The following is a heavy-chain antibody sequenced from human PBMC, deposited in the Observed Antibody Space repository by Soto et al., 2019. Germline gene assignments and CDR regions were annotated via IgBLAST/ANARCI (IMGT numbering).Heavy chain of an antibody. CDR1: GGTFSSYA. Sequence: QVQLVQSGAEVKKPESSVKVSCKASGGTFSSYAISWVRQAPGQGLEWMGGIIPMFGTANYAQKFQGRVTITADESTSTAYMELSSLRSEDTAVYYCARSGARGSSTSSVDYWGQGTLVTVSS. V-gene: IGHV1-69*01. CDR3: ARSGARGSSTSSVDY. D-gene: IGHD2-2*01. CDR2: IIPMFGTA. J-gene: IGHJ4*02.